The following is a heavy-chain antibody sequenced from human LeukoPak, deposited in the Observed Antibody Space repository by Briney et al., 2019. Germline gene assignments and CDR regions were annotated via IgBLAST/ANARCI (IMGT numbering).Heavy chain of an antibody. V-gene: IGHV6-1*01. CDR2: TYYRSKRYN. CDR3: ARGGGAIDY. Sequence: SQTLSLTCAISGDSVSSNSAAWNWIRQSPSRGLEWLGRTYYRSKRYNDYALSVNGRITINPDTSKNQFCLQVNYVTPEQTAAYFCARGGGAIDYWGQGTVVTVSS. J-gene: IGHJ4*02. CDR1: GDSVSSNSAA. D-gene: IGHD3-16*01.